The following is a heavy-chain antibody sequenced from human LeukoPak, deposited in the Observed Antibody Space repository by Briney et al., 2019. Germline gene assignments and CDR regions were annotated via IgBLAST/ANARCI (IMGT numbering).Heavy chain of an antibody. D-gene: IGHD5-18*01. V-gene: IGHV3-7*01. CDR3: ARDFEDTAMGGDY. J-gene: IGHJ4*02. Sequence: GGSLRLSCAASGFTFSSYWMSWVRQAPGKGLEWVANIKQDGSEKYYVDSEKGRFTIYRDNAKNSLYLQMNSLRAEDTAVYYCARDFEDTAMGGDYWGQGTLVTVSS. CDR1: GFTFSSYW. CDR2: IKQDGSEK.